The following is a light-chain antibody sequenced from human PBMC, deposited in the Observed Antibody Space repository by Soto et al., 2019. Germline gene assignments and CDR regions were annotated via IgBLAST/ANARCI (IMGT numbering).Light chain of an antibody. V-gene: IGKV3-15*01. CDR3: QQYNNWPPWT. Sequence: EIVLTQSPATLSLSPGERATLSCRASQSVGNFLAWYQHKFGQAPRLLIYGASTRATGIPARFSGSGSGTEFTLTISSLQSGDFAVYYCQQYNNWPPWTFGQGTKVDI. CDR1: QSVGNF. J-gene: IGKJ1*01. CDR2: GAS.